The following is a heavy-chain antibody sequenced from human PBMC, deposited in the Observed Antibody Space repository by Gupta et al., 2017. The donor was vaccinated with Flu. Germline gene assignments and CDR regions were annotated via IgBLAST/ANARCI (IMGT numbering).Heavy chain of an antibody. J-gene: IGHJ4*02. V-gene: IGHV3-30*18. CDR3: AKDSTVYYLDY. CDR1: GFTFNTHG. D-gene: IGHD5/OR15-5a*01. Sequence: GGGVVQPGRSLSLSCGASGFTFNTHGMHWVRQAPGKGPEWVAVITYDGSKKYYADSVKGRFTISRDNSKNTLYLQMNSLRAEDTAVYHCAKDSTVYYLDYWGQGARVTVSS. CDR2: ITYDGSKK.